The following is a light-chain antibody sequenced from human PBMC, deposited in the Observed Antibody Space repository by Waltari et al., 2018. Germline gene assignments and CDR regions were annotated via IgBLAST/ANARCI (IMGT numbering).Light chain of an antibody. CDR2: AAS. J-gene: IGKJ4*01. Sequence: DIQMTQSPSSLSASIGDRASITCRASQGISSSLNWYQHMPGKAPKLLISAASSLHSGFPSRCSGSGSGTDFTLTISNLQPEDFATYYCHQSYSTPLTCGGGTKVEIK. CDR1: QGISSS. CDR3: HQSYSTPLT. V-gene: IGKV1-39*01.